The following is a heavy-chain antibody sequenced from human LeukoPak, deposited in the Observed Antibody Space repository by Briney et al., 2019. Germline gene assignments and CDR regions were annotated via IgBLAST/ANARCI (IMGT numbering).Heavy chain of an antibody. V-gene: IGHV4-34*01. J-gene: IGHJ6*02. CDR1: GGSFSGYY. CDR3: ARGPYYGSGSYHIYYYGMDV. Sequence: SETLSLTCAVYGGSFSGYYWSWIRQPPGKGLEWIGEINHSGSTNYNPSLKSRVTISVDTSKNHFPLKPSSVTAADTAVYYCARGPYYGSGSYHIYYYGMDVWGQGTTVTVSS. CDR2: INHSGST. D-gene: IGHD3-10*01.